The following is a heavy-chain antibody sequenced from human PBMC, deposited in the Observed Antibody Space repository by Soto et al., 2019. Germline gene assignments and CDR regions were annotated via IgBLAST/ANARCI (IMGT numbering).Heavy chain of an antibody. D-gene: IGHD6-19*01. CDR1: GFIFGYFV. J-gene: IGHJ4*02. CDR2: ISISSSYI. Sequence: GVSLRLSCDASGFIFGYFVMTLFRQAPGNGLEWVSFISISSSYIYYAYSVKVRFTVSRDNSKKSLNLQMNSLRAEDTAVYYCGTYRSQWLASDYWAKG. V-gene: IGHV3-21*01. CDR3: GTYRSQWLASDY.